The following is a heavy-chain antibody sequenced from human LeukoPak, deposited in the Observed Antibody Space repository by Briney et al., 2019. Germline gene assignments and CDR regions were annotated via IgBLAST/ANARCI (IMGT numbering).Heavy chain of an antibody. CDR2: INPNGGGT. CDR3: ARENNSGWYRKAAFDY. V-gene: IGHV1-2*02. CDR1: GYTFTGYY. D-gene: IGHD6-19*01. J-gene: IGHJ4*02. Sequence: ASLKVSCKASGYTFTGYYIHWVRQAPGQGLEWMGWINPNGGGTNYAQKFQGSVTLTRDTSISTAYMEVNSLESDDTAVYYCARENNSGWYRKAAFDYWGQGTLVTVTS.